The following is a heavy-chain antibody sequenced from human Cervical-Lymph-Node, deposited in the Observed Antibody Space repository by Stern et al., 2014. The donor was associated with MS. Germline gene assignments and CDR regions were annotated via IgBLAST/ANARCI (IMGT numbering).Heavy chain of an antibody. Sequence: VQLVESGGGLVQPGGSLRLSCAASGFSFTSHALSWVRQAPGKGLEWVSGTNGSGGRTYYADSVKGRFTLSRDNSKNTLDLQMNSLRDEDTAVYYCAKDLYEISVFGEVSGGSFDHWGQGTLVTVSS. J-gene: IGHJ4*02. V-gene: IGHV3-23*04. CDR3: AKDLYEISVFGEVSGGSFDH. CDR2: TNGSGGRT. CDR1: GFSFTSHA. D-gene: IGHD3-3*01.